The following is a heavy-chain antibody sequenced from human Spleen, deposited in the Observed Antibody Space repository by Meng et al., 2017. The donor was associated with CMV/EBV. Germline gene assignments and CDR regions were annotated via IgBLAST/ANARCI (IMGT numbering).Heavy chain of an antibody. CDR3: ANLGRLQSDY. V-gene: IGHV3-66*02. D-gene: IGHD5-24*01. Sequence: GGSLRLSCAASGFTVSNNFMSWVRQAPGKGLEWVSVIYRGGSIYYADSVKGRFTISRDNSKNTLYLQMNSLRVEDTAVYYCANLGRLQSDYWGQGTLVTVSS. J-gene: IGHJ4*02. CDR1: GFTVSNNF. CDR2: IYRGGSI.